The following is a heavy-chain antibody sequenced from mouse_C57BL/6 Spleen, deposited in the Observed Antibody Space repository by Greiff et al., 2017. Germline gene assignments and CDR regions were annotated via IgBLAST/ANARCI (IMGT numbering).Heavy chain of an antibody. CDR1: WFSLTSYG. CDR3: AKHSLLHYGSNAMDY. J-gene: IGHJ4*01. V-gene: IGHV2-9*01. Sequence: VKLMESGPGLVAPSQSLSITCTVSWFSLTSYGVDWVRQPPGKGLEWLGVIWGGGSTNYNSALMSRLSISKDNSKSQVFLKMNSLQTDDTAMYYCAKHSLLHYGSNAMDYWGQGTSVTVSS. CDR2: IWGGGST. D-gene: IGHD1-1*01.